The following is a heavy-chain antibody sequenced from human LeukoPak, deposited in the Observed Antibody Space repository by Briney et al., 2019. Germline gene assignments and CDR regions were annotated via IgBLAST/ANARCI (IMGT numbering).Heavy chain of an antibody. J-gene: IGHJ6*02. CDR3: ARDTEGYIYGYYYYGMDV. D-gene: IGHD5-18*01. CDR2: ISGDSHST. Sequence: PGGSLRLSCAASGFSFDDYAMHWVRQAPGKGLEWVSLISGDSHSTFYADSVKGRFTISGDNSKNSLYLQMNSLRNDDTALYYCARDTEGYIYGYYYYGMDVWGQGTTVTVSS. V-gene: IGHV3-43*02. CDR1: GFSFDDYA.